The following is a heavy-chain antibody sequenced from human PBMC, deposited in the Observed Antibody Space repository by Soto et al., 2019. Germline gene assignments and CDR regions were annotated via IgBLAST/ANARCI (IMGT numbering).Heavy chain of an antibody. D-gene: IGHD3-10*01. Sequence: GEALKISCAASGFTFSSYDMHWVRQATGKGLEWVSAIGTAGDTYYPGSVKGRFTISRENAKNSLYLQMNSLRAGDTAVYYCARESYYGSGGAMDVWGKGTTVTVSS. CDR2: IGTAGDT. J-gene: IGHJ6*04. V-gene: IGHV3-13*01. CDR3: ARESYYGSGGAMDV. CDR1: GFTFSSYD.